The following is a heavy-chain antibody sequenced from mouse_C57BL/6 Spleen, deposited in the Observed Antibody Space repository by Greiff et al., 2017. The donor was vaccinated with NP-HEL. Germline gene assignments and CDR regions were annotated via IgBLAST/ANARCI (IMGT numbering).Heavy chain of an antibody. V-gene: IGHV5-4*01. Sequence: EVMLVESGGGLVKPGGSLKLSCAASGFTFSSYAMSWVRQTPEKRLEWVATISDGGSYTYYPDNVKGRFTISRDNAKNNLYLQMSHLKSEDTAMYYCAREGSYYSNSAWFAYWGQGTLVTVSA. CDR1: GFTFSSYA. CDR2: ISDGGSYT. J-gene: IGHJ3*01. D-gene: IGHD2-5*01. CDR3: AREGSYYSNSAWFAY.